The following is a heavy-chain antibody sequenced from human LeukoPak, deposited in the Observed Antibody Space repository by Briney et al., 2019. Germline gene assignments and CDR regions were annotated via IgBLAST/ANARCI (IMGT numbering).Heavy chain of an antibody. D-gene: IGHD7-27*01. Sequence: GSLRLSCAASGFTFSSYSMNWVRQAPGKGLEWVSYISSSSSTIYYADSVKGRFTISRDNAKNSLYLQMNSLRAEDTAVYYCARWGSLDYYYYMDVWGKGTTVTFSS. CDR1: GFTFSSYS. V-gene: IGHV3-48*01. CDR3: ARWGSLDYYYYMDV. CDR2: ISSSSSTI. J-gene: IGHJ6*03.